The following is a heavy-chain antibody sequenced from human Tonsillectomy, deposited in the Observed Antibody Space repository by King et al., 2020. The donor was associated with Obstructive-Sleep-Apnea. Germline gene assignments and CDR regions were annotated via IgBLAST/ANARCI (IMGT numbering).Heavy chain of an antibody. J-gene: IGHJ4*02. Sequence: HLPLQESGPGLVKPSETLSLTCTVSGGSISSSSYYWGWIRQPPGQGLEWIGSMYYSGSTYYNPSLKSRVTISVDTSKNQFSLKLSSVTAADTAVYYCARDLAYSTSPDFDYWGQGTLVTVSS. CDR2: MYYSGST. V-gene: IGHV4-39*07. CDR1: GGSISSSSYY. D-gene: IGHD6-6*01. CDR3: ARDLAYSTSPDFDY.